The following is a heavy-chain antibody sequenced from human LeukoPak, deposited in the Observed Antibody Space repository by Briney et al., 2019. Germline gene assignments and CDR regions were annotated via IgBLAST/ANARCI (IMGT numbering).Heavy chain of an antibody. Sequence: SETLSLTCAVSGGSFSGYYWSWIRQPPGKGLEWIGEINYGGSTKYNPSLKSRVTISVDTSKNQFSLKLRSVTAADTAVYYCAGGQGMTTPLSPVGDYWGQGTLVTVSS. D-gene: IGHD4-17*01. V-gene: IGHV4-34*01. CDR1: GGSFSGYY. J-gene: IGHJ4*02. CDR3: AGGQGMTTPLSPVGDY. CDR2: INYGGST.